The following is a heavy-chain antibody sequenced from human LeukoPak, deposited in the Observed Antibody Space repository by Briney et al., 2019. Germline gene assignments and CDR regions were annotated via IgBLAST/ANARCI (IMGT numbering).Heavy chain of an antibody. V-gene: IGHV1-2*02. D-gene: IGHD2/OR15-2a*01. J-gene: IGHJ3*02. Sequence: ASVKVSCKASGYTFTGYYIHWVRQAPGQGLEWMGWMNPNSGGTKYARSFQGRVTMTRDTSITTAYMELSRLRSDDTAVYYCARDRSNDYFDNNAFDIWGQGTTVTVSS. CDR1: GYTFTGYY. CDR2: MNPNSGGT. CDR3: ARDRSNDYFDNNAFDI.